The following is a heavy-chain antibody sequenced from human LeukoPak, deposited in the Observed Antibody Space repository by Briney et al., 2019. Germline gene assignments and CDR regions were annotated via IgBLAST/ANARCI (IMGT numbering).Heavy chain of an antibody. CDR2: IKEDGSER. CDR1: GFTFSAFW. V-gene: IGHV3-7*01. Sequence: PGGSLRLSCAASGFTFSAFWMSWVRQAPGKGLEWVGNIKEDGSERHYVDSVKGRFTISRDNAENSLYLQMSSLRVDDTAVYYCARYTVPFCGGDCYSQFLDYWGQGALVTVSP. D-gene: IGHD2-21*01. CDR3: ARYTVPFCGGDCYSQFLDY. J-gene: IGHJ4*02.